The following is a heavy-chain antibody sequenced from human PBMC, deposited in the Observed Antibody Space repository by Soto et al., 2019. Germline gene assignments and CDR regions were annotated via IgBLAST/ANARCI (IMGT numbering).Heavy chain of an antibody. J-gene: IGHJ5*02. V-gene: IGHV1-18*01. Sequence: QVQLVQSGAEKKNPGASVKVSCKASGYTFTSYGISWVRQAPGQGLEWMGWISGFNDDTNHAQKLQGRVTMTKDTSTSTAYMELRSLKSDDTAVYYCARSGSYYPARNWFGPWGQGTLVTVSS. CDR3: ARSGSYYPARNWFGP. CDR2: ISGFNDDT. CDR1: GYTFTSYG. D-gene: IGHD3-10*01.